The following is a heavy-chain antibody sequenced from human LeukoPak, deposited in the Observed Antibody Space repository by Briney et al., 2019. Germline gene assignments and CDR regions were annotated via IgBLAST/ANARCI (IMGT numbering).Heavy chain of an antibody. CDR3: ALGKLELLAFDI. Sequence: PSETLSLTCTVSGGSISSGGYYWSWIRQPPGKGLEWIGYIYHSGSTYYNPSLKSRVTISVDRSKNQFSLKLSSVTAADTAVYYCALGKLELLAFDIWGQGTMVTVSS. CDR1: GGSISSGGYY. V-gene: IGHV4-30-2*01. CDR2: IYHSGST. D-gene: IGHD1-7*01. J-gene: IGHJ3*02.